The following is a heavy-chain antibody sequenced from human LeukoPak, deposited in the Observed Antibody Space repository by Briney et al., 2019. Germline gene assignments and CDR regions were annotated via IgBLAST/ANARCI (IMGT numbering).Heavy chain of an antibody. CDR3: ARDVVTMVRGNYYYGMDV. Sequence: SETLSLTCTVSGGSISSYYWSRIRQPPGKGLEWIGYIYYSGSTNYNPSLKSRVTISVDTSKNQFSLKLSSVTAADTAVYYCARDVVTMVRGNYYYGMDVWGQGTTVTVSS. D-gene: IGHD3-10*01. CDR2: IYYSGST. CDR1: GGSISSYY. J-gene: IGHJ6*02. V-gene: IGHV4-59*01.